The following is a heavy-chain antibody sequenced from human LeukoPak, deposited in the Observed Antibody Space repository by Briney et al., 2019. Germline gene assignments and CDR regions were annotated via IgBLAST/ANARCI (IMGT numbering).Heavy chain of an antibody. V-gene: IGHV3-21*01. J-gene: IGHJ4*02. CDR2: ISSSSSYI. CDR3: ARGYSYGERYFDY. Sequence: GGSLRLSCAASGSTFSSYSMNWVRQAPGKGLEWVSSISSSSSYIYYADSVKGRFTISRDNAKNSLYLQMNSLRAEDTAVYYCARGYSYGERYFDYWGQGTLVTVSS. CDR1: GSTFSSYS. D-gene: IGHD5-18*01.